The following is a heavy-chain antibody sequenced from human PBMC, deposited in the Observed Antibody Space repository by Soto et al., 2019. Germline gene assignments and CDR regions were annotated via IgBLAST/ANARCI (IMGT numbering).Heavy chain of an antibody. CDR2: IIPIFGTA. V-gene: IGHV1-69*06. CDR1: GGTFSSYA. D-gene: IGHD2-2*02. CDR3: ARSIVVVPAAIYYYYYGMDV. Sequence: SVKVSCKASGGTFSSYAISWVRQAPGQGLEWMGGIIPIFGTANYAQKFQGRVTITADKSTSTAYMELSSLRSEDTAVYYCARSIVVVPAAIYYYYYGMDVWGQGTTVTVSS. J-gene: IGHJ6*02.